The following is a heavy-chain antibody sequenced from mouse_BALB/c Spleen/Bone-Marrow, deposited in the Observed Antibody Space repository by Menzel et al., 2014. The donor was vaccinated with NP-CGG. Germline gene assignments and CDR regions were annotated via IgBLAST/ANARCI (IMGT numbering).Heavy chain of an antibody. Sequence: VKVVESGPGLVAPSQSLSITCTVSGFSLTGYGVNWVRQPPGKGLEWLGMIWGDRSTDYNSALKSRLSISKDNSKSQVFLKMNSLQTDDTARYYCARTLGHYAMDYWGQGTSVTVSS. J-gene: IGHJ4*01. V-gene: IGHV2-6-7*01. CDR2: IWGDRST. CDR3: ARTLGHYAMDY. CDR1: GFSLTGYG. D-gene: IGHD4-1*01.